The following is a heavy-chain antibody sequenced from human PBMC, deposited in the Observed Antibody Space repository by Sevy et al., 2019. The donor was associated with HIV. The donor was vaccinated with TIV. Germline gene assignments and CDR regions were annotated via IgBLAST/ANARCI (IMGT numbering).Heavy chain of an antibody. CDR3: ASVRPCGGDCYFFDS. D-gene: IGHD2-21*01. V-gene: IGHV1-69*10. J-gene: IGHJ4*02. CDR1: GGSLSDYG. CDR2: IIPRVGLT. Sequence: ASVKVSCKASGGSLSDYGMNWVRQAPGQGLEWTGGIIPRVGLTNYAQKFHDRVTITADESKSTVYIEVRRLTSEDTGVYYCASVRPCGGDCYFFDSWGQGTLVTVSS.